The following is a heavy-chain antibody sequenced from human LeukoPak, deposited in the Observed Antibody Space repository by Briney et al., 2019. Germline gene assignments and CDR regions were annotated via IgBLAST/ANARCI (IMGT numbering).Heavy chain of an antibody. V-gene: IGHV3-48*04. CDR3: AELVITMIGGV. D-gene: IGHD3-10*02. CDR1: GFTFSSYW. CDR2: ISSSGSTI. J-gene: IGHJ6*04. Sequence: GGSLRLSCAASGFTFSSYWMSWVRQAPGKGLEWVSYISSSGSTIYYADSVKGRFTISRDNAKNSLYLQMNSLRAEDTAVYYCAELVITMIGGVWGKGTTVTISS.